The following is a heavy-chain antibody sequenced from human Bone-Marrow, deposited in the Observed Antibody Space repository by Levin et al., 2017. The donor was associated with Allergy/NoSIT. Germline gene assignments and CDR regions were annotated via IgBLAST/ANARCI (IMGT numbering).Heavy chain of an antibody. CDR1: GFTFSNYW. J-gene: IGHJ4*02. V-gene: IGHV3-74*01. CDR3: ARGGCSSTSCLDN. CDR2: INSDGSNT. D-gene: IGHD2-2*01. Sequence: GGSLRLSCAASGFTFSNYWMHWVRQAPGKGLVWVSHINSDGSNTNYADSVKGRFTISRDNAKNTLYLQMNSLRDEDTAVYYCARGGCSSTSCLDNCGQGTLVTVSP.